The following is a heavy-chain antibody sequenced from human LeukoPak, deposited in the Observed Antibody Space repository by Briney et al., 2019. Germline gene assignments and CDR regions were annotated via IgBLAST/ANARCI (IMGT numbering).Heavy chain of an antibody. D-gene: IGHD3-10*01. CDR3: GRSGHYGTDV. CDR2: IYAGGSDT. Sequence: GEALKISCTGSGYSFSSYWIAWVREMPGKGLEWMGIIYAGGSDTRYSPSFQGQVTISVDKPINTAYLQRRSLKASDTAMYYCGRSGHYGTDVWGQGTTVTVSS. J-gene: IGHJ6*02. CDR1: GYSFSSYW. V-gene: IGHV5-51*04.